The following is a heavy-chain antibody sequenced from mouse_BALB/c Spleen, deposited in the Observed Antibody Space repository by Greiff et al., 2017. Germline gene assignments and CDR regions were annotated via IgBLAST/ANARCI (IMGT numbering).Heavy chain of an antibody. CDR3: ARRITTVVDY. D-gene: IGHD1-1*01. Sequence: EVKLLESGAELVRPGALVKLSCKASGFNIKDYYMHWVKQRPEQGLEWIGWIDPENGNTIYDPKFQGKASITADTSSNTAYLQLSSLTSEDTAVYYCARRITTVVDYWGQGTTLTVSS. CDR1: GFNIKDYY. J-gene: IGHJ2*01. CDR2: IDPENGNT. V-gene: IGHV14-1*02.